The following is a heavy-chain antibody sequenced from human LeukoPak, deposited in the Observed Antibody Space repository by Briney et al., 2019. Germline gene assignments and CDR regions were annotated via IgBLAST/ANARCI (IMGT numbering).Heavy chain of an antibody. J-gene: IGHJ4*02. Sequence: SETLSLTCAVYGGSFSGYYWSWTRRPPGKGLEWIGEINHSGSTNYNPSLKSRITISVDTSKNQFSLKLSSVTAADTAVYYCATGSSGWYYFDYWGQGTLVTVSS. D-gene: IGHD6-19*01. CDR1: GGSFSGYY. V-gene: IGHV4-34*01. CDR3: ATGSSGWYYFDY. CDR2: INHSGST.